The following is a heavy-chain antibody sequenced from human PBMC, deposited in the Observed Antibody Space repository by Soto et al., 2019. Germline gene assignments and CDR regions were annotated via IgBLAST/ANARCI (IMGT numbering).Heavy chain of an antibody. J-gene: IGHJ3*02. D-gene: IGHD4-17*01. Sequence: PGGSLRLSCAASGFTFSSSAMGWVRQPRGKGLEWVSAISGSGGSTYYADSVKGRFTISRGNSKNTLYLQMNSLRAEDTAVYYCAKSDHFLRWYPRGAFDIWGQGTMVTVSS. CDR1: GFTFSSSA. CDR2: ISGSGGST. V-gene: IGHV3-23*01. CDR3: AKSDHFLRWYPRGAFDI.